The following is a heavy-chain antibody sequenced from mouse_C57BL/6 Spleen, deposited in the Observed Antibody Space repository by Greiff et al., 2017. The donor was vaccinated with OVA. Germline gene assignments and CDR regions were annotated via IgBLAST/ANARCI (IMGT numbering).Heavy chain of an antibody. J-gene: IGHJ3*01. D-gene: IGHD2-1*01. CDR1: GYAFTNYL. CDR2: INPGSGGT. V-gene: IGHV1-54*01. Sequence: QLQESGAELVRPGTSVKVSCKASGYAFTNYLIEWVKQRPGQGLEWIGVINPGSGGTNYNEKFKGKATLTADKSSSTAYMQLSSLTSEDSAVYFCARGGYYGNYVPFAYWGQGTLVTVSA. CDR3: ARGGYYGNYVPFAY.